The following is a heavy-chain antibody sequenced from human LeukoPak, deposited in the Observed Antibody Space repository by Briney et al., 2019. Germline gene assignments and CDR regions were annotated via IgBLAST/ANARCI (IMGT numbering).Heavy chain of an antibody. J-gene: IGHJ4*02. Sequence: PSQTLSLTCPFSGGSISSGSYYWSWIRQPAGKGLEWIGRIYTSGSTNYNPSLKSRVTISVDTSKNQFSLKLSSVTAADTAVYYCARASGSYSFDYWGQGTLVTVSS. CDR2: IYTSGST. CDR3: ARASGSYSFDY. V-gene: IGHV4-61*02. D-gene: IGHD1-26*01. CDR1: GGSISSGSYY.